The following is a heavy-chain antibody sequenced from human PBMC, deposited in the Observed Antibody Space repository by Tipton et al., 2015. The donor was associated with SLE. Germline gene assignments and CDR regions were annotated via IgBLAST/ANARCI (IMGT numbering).Heavy chain of an antibody. V-gene: IGHV3-48*03. CDR2: ISDGGTGI. D-gene: IGHD2-21*01. J-gene: IGHJ4*02. CDR3: AREEANCGGDCLLE. CDR1: GFIFSSYE. Sequence: SLRLSCAASGFIFSSYEMNWVRQAPGKGLEWVSYISDGGTGIHYVDSVKGRFTVSRDDAKNSLYLQMNSLRAEDTAVYYCAREEANCGGDCLLEWGQGTLVTVSS.